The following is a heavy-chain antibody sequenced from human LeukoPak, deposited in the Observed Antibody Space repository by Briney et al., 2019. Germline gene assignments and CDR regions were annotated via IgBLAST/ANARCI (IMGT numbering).Heavy chain of an antibody. J-gene: IGHJ4*02. Sequence: PSETLSLTCAVSGVSISSYYWSWIRQPPGKGLEWIGYIYYSGSTNYNPSLKSRVSISVDTSKNQFSLKLSSVTAADTAVYYCARTGSTVTMLYPFDHWGQGTLVTVSS. CDR1: GVSISSYY. CDR3: ARTGSTVTMLYPFDH. CDR2: IYYSGST. V-gene: IGHV4-59*01. D-gene: IGHD4-17*01.